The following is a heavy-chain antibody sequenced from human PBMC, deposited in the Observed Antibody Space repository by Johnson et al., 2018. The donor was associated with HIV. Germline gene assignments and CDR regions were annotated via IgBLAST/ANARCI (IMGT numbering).Heavy chain of an antibody. J-gene: IGHJ3*02. CDR1: GFTFSDYY. CDR3: ARPYSDYVYGAFDI. CDR2: ISIDGTTI. Sequence: QVQVLESGGGLVKPGGSLRLSCAASGFTFSDYYMSWIRQAPGKGLEWVSYISIDGTTIYDADSVKGRFTISRDNAKNSLYLQMNSPRAEDTAVYYCARPYSDYVYGAFDIWGPGTVVTVSS. V-gene: IGHV3-11*04. D-gene: IGHD4-11*01.